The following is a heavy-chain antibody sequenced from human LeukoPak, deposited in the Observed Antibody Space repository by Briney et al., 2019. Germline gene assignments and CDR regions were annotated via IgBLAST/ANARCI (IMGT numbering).Heavy chain of an antibody. J-gene: IGHJ5*02. CDR1: RFTFSGSA. Sequence: GGSLRLSCAASRFTFSGSAIHSVRQSSGKGVEWVGQIDKKDKGYATATAYAASVKGRFTISRDDSINTAYLQMKSLKTEDTALYYCTRDSGTYNWFDPWGQGTLVTVSS. CDR3: TRDSGTYNWFDP. D-gene: IGHD1-26*01. V-gene: IGHV3-73*01. CDR2: IDKKDKGYATAT.